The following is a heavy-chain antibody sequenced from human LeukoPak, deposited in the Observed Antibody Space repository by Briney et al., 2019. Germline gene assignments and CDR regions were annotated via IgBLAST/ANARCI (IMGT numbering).Heavy chain of an antibody. CDR3: ARAAGRSPYYYYGMDV. V-gene: IGHV1-2*04. Sequence: ASVKVSCKASGYTFTGYYMHWVRQAPGQGLEWMGWINPNSGGTNYAQKFQGWVTMTRDTSTSTAYMELSRLRSDDTAVYYCARAAGRSPYYYYGMDVWGKGTTVTVSS. J-gene: IGHJ6*04. CDR1: GYTFTGYY. CDR2: INPNSGGT.